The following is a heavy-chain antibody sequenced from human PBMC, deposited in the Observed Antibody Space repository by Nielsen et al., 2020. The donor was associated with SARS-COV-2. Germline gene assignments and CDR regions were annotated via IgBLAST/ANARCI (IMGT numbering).Heavy chain of an antibody. CDR1: GFTFSSYD. D-gene: IGHD6-13*01. CDR2: IGTAGDT. V-gene: IGHV3-13*04. Sequence: GESLKISCAASGFTFSSYDMHWVRQATGKGLEWVSAIGTAGDTYYPGSVKGRFTISRENAKNSLYLQMNSLRAGDTAVYYCARVRASAAGVYYYGMDVWGQGTTVTVSS. J-gene: IGHJ6*02. CDR3: ARVRASAAGVYYYGMDV.